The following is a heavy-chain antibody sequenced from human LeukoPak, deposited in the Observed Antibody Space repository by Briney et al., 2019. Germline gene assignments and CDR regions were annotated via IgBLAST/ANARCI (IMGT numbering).Heavy chain of an antibody. CDR1: GYSFTNHA. CDR3: ARANSPGPGYYYGMDV. J-gene: IGHJ6*02. Sequence: GASVKVSCKASGYSFTNHAIHWVRQAPGQRLEWMGWINAGNGNTKYSQKFQGRVTITRDTSASTAYMELSSLRSEDTAVYYCARANSPGPGYYYGMDVWGQGTTVTVSS. D-gene: IGHD4-23*01. V-gene: IGHV1-3*01. CDR2: INAGNGNT.